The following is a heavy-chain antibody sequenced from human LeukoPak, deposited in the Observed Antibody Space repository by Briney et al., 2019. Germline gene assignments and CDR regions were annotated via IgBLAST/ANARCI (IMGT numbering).Heavy chain of an antibody. Sequence: ASVRVSSKASGYTFTSYDFNWVRQATGQRPEWMGWMSPNSGDTGYAQKFQDRVTMTRNTSISTAYMELSSLRSDDAAVYYCARGPPNWGYDYWGPGTLVTVSS. CDR2: MSPNSGDT. J-gene: IGHJ4*02. CDR1: GYTFTSYD. V-gene: IGHV1-8*01. CDR3: ARGPPNWGYDY. D-gene: IGHD7-27*01.